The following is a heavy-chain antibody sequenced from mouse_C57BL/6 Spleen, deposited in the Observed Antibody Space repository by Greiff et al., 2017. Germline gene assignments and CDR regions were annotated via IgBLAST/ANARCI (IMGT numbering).Heavy chain of an antibody. Sequence: EVKLVESEGGLVQPGSSMKLSCTASGFTFSDYYMAWVRQVPEKGLEWVANINYDGSSTYYLDSLKSRFIISRDNAKNILYLQMSSLKSEDTATYYCARGRRYYGSSYAMDYWGQGTSVTVSS. CDR3: ARGRRYYGSSYAMDY. CDR1: GFTFSDYY. J-gene: IGHJ4*01. D-gene: IGHD1-1*01. CDR2: INYDGSST. V-gene: IGHV5-16*01.